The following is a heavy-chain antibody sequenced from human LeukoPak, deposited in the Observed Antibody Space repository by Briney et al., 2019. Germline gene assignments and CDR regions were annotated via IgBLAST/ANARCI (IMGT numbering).Heavy chain of an antibody. CDR3: ARRWYYDFWSGYYTED. CDR2: INHSGST. V-gene: IGHV4-34*01. D-gene: IGHD3-3*01. Sequence: SETLSLTCAVYGGSFSGYYWSWIRQPPGKGLEWIGEINHSGSTNYNPSLKSRVTISVDTSKNQFSLKLSSVTAADTAVYYCARRWYYDFWSGYYTEDWGQGTLVTASS. CDR1: GGSFSGYY. J-gene: IGHJ4*02.